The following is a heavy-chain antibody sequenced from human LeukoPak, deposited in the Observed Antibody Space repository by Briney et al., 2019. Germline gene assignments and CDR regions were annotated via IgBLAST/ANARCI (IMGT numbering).Heavy chain of an antibody. CDR2: IYYSGST. CDR1: GGSISSSSYY. Sequence: SETLSLTCTVSGGSISSSSYYWGWIRQPPGKGLEWIGSIYYSGSTYYNPSLKSRVTISVDRSKNQFSLKLSSVTAADTAVYYCARAAFDASDIWGQGTMVTVSS. J-gene: IGHJ3*02. V-gene: IGHV4-39*07. CDR3: ARAAFDASDI.